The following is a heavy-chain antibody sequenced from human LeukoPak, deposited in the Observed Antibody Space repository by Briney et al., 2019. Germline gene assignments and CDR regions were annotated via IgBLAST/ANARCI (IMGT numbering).Heavy chain of an antibody. CDR2: ISVGAEYI. V-gene: IGHV3-23*01. J-gene: IGHJ4*02. Sequence: GGSLRLSCAASGFTFSTYVMNWFRQAPGKGLEWVSTISVGAEYIFYADSVKGRFTIFRDNSKNTLYLQMNSLRAEDTAVYYCARRLEYSGSKGVFDYWGQGTLVTVSS. CDR1: GFTFSTYV. CDR3: ARRLEYSGSKGVFDY. D-gene: IGHD1-26*01.